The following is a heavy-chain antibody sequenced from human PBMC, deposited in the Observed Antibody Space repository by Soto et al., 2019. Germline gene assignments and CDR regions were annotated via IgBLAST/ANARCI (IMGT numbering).Heavy chain of an antibody. Sequence: GASVKVSCKASGYTFTSYAMHCVRQAPGQRLEWMGWINAGNGNTKYSQKFQGRVTITRDTSASTAYMELSSLRSEDTAVYYCARCIAAAEHYYYYGMDVWVQGTTVTVSS. CDR2: INAGNGNT. CDR1: GYTFTSYA. J-gene: IGHJ6*02. CDR3: ARCIAAAEHYYYYGMDV. D-gene: IGHD6-13*01. V-gene: IGHV1-3*01.